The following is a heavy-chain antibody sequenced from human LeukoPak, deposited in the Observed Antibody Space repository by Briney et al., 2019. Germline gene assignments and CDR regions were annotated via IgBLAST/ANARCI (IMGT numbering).Heavy chain of an antibody. D-gene: IGHD6-19*01. Sequence: ASVKVSCKASGYTFTGYYMHWVRQAPGQGLEWMGRVNPNSGGTNYAQKFQGRVTMTGDTSISTAYMELSRLRSDDTAVYYCARVEDSSGWYNLWGQGTLVTVSS. CDR2: VNPNSGGT. J-gene: IGHJ5*02. CDR3: ARVEDSSGWYNL. V-gene: IGHV1-2*06. CDR1: GYTFTGYY.